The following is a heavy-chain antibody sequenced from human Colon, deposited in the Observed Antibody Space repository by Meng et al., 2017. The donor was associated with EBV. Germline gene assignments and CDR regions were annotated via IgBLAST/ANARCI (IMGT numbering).Heavy chain of an antibody. Sequence: QVELQESGQGLVKPSGTLSLTCAVSGGSISSSHWWTWVRQPPGKGLEWIGEVYHTGSTKYNPSLKSRLTISVDKSKNQFSLNLTSVTAADTAVYYCARVWQSLTAFFDSWGQGTLVTVSS. V-gene: IGHV4-4*02. CDR3: ARVWQSLTAFFDS. CDR1: GGSISSSHW. J-gene: IGHJ4*02. CDR2: VYHTGST. D-gene: IGHD2-21*01.